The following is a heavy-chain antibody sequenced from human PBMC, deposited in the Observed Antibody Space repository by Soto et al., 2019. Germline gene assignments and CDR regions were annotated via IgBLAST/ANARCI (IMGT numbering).Heavy chain of an antibody. CDR3: ASLLGGWYDYGMDV. J-gene: IGHJ6*02. CDR2: IYYSGST. CDR1: GGAISSGGYY. D-gene: IGHD3-10*01. Sequence: PSETLSLTCTVSGGAISSGGYYLSWIRQHPGKGLEWIGYIYYSGSTYYNPSLKGRVTISVDTSKNQFSLKLSSVTAADTAVYYCASLLGGWYDYGMDVWGQGPPVTVSS. V-gene: IGHV4-31*03.